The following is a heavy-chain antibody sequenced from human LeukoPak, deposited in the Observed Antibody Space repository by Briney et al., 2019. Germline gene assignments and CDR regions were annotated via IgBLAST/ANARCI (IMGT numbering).Heavy chain of an antibody. J-gene: IGHJ4*02. CDR3: AKDRTAAAAAPQYYFDY. CDR2: IWYDGSNK. CDR1: GFTFSDYS. Sequence: GGSLRLSCAASGFTFSDYSMNWVRQAPGKGLEWVAVIWYDGSNKYYADSVKGRFTISRDNSKNTLYLQMNSLRAEDTAVYYCAKDRTAAAAAPQYYFDYWGQGTLVTVSS. V-gene: IGHV3-33*06. D-gene: IGHD6-13*01.